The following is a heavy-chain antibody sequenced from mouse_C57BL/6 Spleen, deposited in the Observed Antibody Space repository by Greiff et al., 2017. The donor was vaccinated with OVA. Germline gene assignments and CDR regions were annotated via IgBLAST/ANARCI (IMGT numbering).Heavy chain of an antibody. V-gene: IGHV1-22*01. D-gene: IGHD2-2*01. CDR3: SRQGYYAYTGSYWYFDV. CDR1: GYTFTDYN. Sequence: VQLQQSGPELVKPGASVKMSCKASGYTFTDYNMHWLKQSHGKSLEWIGYINPNNGGNSYNQKFKGKATLTVNKSSSTAYMELRSLTSEDSAVYYCSRQGYYAYTGSYWYFDVWGTGTTVTVSS. CDR2: INPNNGGN. J-gene: IGHJ1*03.